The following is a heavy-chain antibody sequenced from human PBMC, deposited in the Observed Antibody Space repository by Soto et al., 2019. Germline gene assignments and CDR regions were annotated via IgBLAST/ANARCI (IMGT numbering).Heavy chain of an antibody. Sequence: GGSLRLSCAASGSTFSSYAMSWVRQAPGKGLVWVSGISGNGSTTRYADSVKGRFTISRDNAENTLYLQMNSLRVEDTAVYYCARGSRFSSWYYFDYWGQGTLVTVSS. D-gene: IGHD6-13*01. J-gene: IGHJ4*02. CDR2: ISGNGSTT. CDR1: GSTFSSYA. V-gene: IGHV3-74*01. CDR3: ARGSRFSSWYYFDY.